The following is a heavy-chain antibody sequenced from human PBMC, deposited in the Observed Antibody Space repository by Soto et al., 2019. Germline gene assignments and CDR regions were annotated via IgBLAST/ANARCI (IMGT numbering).Heavy chain of an antibody. CDR1: GYTFTSYG. J-gene: IGHJ5*02. CDR3: ARDPGVDYYGSGTYGNWFDP. CDR2: ISAYNGNT. V-gene: IGHV1-18*01. Sequence: ASVKVSCKASGYTFTSYGISWVRKAPGQGLEWMGWISAYNGNTNYAQKLQVRVTMTTDTSTSTAYMELRSLRSDDTAVYYCARDPGVDYYGSGTYGNWFDPWGQGTLVTVSS. D-gene: IGHD3-10*01.